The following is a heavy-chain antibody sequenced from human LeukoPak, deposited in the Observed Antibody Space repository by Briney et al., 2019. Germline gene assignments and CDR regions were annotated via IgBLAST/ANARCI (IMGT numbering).Heavy chain of an antibody. Sequence: ASVKVSCKASGYTFTGYYIHWVRQAPGQGLEWMGWINPNSGGTNYAQKFQGRVTMTKDTSIGTVYMELSSLRSDDTAVHYCSRDFLGGWFEPWGQGTLVTVSS. CDR3: SRDFLGGWFEP. CDR1: GYTFTGYY. V-gene: IGHV1-2*02. D-gene: IGHD4-23*01. J-gene: IGHJ5*02. CDR2: INPNSGGT.